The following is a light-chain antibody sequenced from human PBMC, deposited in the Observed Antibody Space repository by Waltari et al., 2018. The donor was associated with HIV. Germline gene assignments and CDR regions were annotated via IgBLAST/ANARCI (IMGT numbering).Light chain of an antibody. J-gene: IGLJ3*02. CDR2: DVT. Sequence: QSALTQPRSVSGSPGQSISISCTGTSSDVGGYKSVSWYQQYPGEVPKLMIYDVTKRPSGVPDRFSGSKSGNTASLTISGLQAEDEADYYCCSYAGVYTRWVFGGGTKLTVL. V-gene: IGLV2-11*01. CDR1: SSDVGGYKS. CDR3: CSYAGVYTRWV.